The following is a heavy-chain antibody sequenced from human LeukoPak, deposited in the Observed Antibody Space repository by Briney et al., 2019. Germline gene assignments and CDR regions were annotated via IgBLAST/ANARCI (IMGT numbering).Heavy chain of an antibody. J-gene: IGHJ4*02. Sequence: PGGSLRLSCAASGFTFDGYAMHWVRQAPGKGLEWVSGISWNSGSIGYADSVKGRFTISRDNAKNSLYLQMNSLRAEDMALYYCAKARYYDFWSGPFDYWGQGTLVTVSS. V-gene: IGHV3-9*03. CDR3: AKARYYDFWSGPFDY. CDR2: ISWNSGSI. D-gene: IGHD3-3*01. CDR1: GFTFDGYA.